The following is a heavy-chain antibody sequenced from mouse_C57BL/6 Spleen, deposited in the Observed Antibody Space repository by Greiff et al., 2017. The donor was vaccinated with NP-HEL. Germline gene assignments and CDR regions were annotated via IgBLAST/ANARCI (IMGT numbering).Heavy chain of an antibody. CDR2: IYPGSGNT. CDR3: ARQDLIYYYGSSDY. CDR1: GYTFTDYY. Sequence: QVQLQQSGAELVRPGASVKLSCKASGYTFTDYYINWVKQRPGQGLEWIARIYPGSGNTYYNEKFKGKATLTAEKSSSTAYMQLSSLTSEDSAVYFCARQDLIYYYGSSDYWGQGTTLTVSS. D-gene: IGHD1-1*01. V-gene: IGHV1-76*01. J-gene: IGHJ2*01.